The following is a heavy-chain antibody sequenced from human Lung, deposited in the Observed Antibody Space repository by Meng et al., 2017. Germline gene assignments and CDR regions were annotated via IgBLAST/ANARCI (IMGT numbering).Heavy chain of an antibody. D-gene: IGHD2-21*01. CDR1: GAAVCSGGCY. V-gene: IGHV4-61*08. CDR2: VYYSGSS. J-gene: IGHJ4*02. CDR3: ARGGKVVNLGY. Sequence: QVQLAQSGPGLVRASATLSLTRPVSGAAVCSGGCYWSWVRQPPGKGLEWIGYVYYSGSSNYNPSLKSRVTISLDTSKNQFSLKLNSVTAADTAVYYYARGGKVVNLGYWGPGTLVTVSS.